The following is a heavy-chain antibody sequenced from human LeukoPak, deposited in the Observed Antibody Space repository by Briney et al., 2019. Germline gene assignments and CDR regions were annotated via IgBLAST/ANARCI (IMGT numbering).Heavy chain of an antibody. V-gene: IGHV3-23*01. CDR2: ISGSGGST. CDR3: AKDPADSSADPTNDY. CDR1: GFTFSSYA. Sequence: RSGGSLRLSCAASGFTFSSYAMSWVRQAPGKGLEWVSAISGSGGSTYYADSVKGRFTISRDNSKNTLYLQMNSLRAEDTAVYYCAKDPADSSADPTNDYWGQGTLVTVSS. J-gene: IGHJ4*02. D-gene: IGHD6-25*01.